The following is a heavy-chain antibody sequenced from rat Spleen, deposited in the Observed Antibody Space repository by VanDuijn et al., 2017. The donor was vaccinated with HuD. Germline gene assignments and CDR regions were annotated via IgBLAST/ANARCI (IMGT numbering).Heavy chain of an antibody. CDR2: ITNTGRST. CDR3: TRGHYYDGYYPGY. V-gene: IGHV5-31*01. Sequence: EVQLVESGGGLVQPGRSLKLSCLASGFTFNNYWMTWIRQAPGKGLEWVASITNTGRSTYYPDSVRGRFAISRDNAKSTLYLQMNSLRSEDTATYYCTRGHYYDGYYPGYWGQGVMVTVSS. J-gene: IGHJ2*01. CDR1: GFTFNNYW. D-gene: IGHD1-12*03.